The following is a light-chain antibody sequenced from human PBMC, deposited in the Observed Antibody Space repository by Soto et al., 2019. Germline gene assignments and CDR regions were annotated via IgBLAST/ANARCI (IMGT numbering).Light chain of an antibody. CDR3: QQCYSTPVT. CDR1: QSISSY. Sequence: IQMTQAPSSLSATVGDRVTITCRASQSISSYLNWYQQKPGKAPKLLIYAASSLQSGVPSRFSGSGSGTDFTLTISSLQPEDFATYYCQQCYSTPVTFGGGTKVDI. V-gene: IGKV1-39*01. CDR2: AAS. J-gene: IGKJ4*01.